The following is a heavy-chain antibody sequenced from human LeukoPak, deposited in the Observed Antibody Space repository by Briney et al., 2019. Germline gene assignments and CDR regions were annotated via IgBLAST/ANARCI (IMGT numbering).Heavy chain of an antibody. D-gene: IGHD2-15*01. Sequence: PSETLSLTCTVSGGSISSYYWSRIRQPPGKGLEWIGYIYYSGSTNYNPSLKSRVTISVDTSKNQFSLKLSSVTAADTAVYYCASSGSGVNYLRLGSDYFDYWGQGTLVTVSS. V-gene: IGHV4-59*08. CDR3: ASSGSGVNYLRLGSDYFDY. J-gene: IGHJ4*02. CDR2: IYYSGST. CDR1: GGSISSYY.